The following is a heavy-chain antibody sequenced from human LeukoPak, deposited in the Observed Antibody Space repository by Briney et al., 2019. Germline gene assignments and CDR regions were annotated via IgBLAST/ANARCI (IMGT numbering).Heavy chain of an antibody. D-gene: IGHD6-13*01. J-gene: IGHJ4*02. Sequence: GGSLRLSCAASGFTFSSYWMHWVRQAPGKGLVWVSRINSGGSSTSYADSVKGRFTISRDNAKNTLYLQMNSLRAEDTAVYYCARGDLAAAGTGFDYWGQGTLVTVSS. CDR1: GFTFSSYW. CDR2: INSGGSST. V-gene: IGHV3-74*01. CDR3: ARGDLAAAGTGFDY.